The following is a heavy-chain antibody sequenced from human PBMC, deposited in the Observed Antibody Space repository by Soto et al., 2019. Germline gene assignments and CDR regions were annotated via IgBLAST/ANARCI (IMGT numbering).Heavy chain of an antibody. CDR3: ARGGYGDY. Sequence: QVHLVQSGAEVKKPGASVKVSCKASGYTFTSYGITWVRQAPGQGLEWMGWISAHNGNTDYAQKLQGRVIVTRDTSTSTAYMELRGLISDDTAVYYCARGGYGDYWGQGALVTVSS. V-gene: IGHV1-18*01. CDR2: ISAHNGNT. CDR1: GYTFTSYG. J-gene: IGHJ4*02. D-gene: IGHD1-1*01.